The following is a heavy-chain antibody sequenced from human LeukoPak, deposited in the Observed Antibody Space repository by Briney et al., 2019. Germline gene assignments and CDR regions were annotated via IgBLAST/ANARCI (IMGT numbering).Heavy chain of an antibody. CDR1: GGSISSSSYY. CDR3: ARVRGDGYKIDY. J-gene: IGHJ4*02. D-gene: IGHD5-24*01. V-gene: IGHV4-39*07. CDR2: IYYSGST. Sequence: SETLSLTCSVSGGSISSSSYYWDWLRQPPGKGLEWIGSIYYSGSTNYNPSLKSRVTISVDTSKNQFSLKLSSVTAADTAVYYCARVRGDGYKIDYWGQGTLVTVSS.